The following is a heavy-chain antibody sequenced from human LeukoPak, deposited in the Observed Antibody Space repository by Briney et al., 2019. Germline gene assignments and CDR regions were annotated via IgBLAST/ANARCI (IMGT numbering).Heavy chain of an antibody. CDR2: ISYDGSNK. Sequence: GGSLRLSCAASGYTFSSYGMHWVRQAPGKGLEWVAVISYDGSNKYYADSVKGRFTISRDNSKNTLYLQMDSLRAEDTAVYYCAKDPPHSDRSIYSDNSWGQGTLVTVSS. CDR3: AKDPPHSDRSIYSDNS. D-gene: IGHD3-22*01. CDR1: GYTFSSYG. J-gene: IGHJ4*02. V-gene: IGHV3-30*18.